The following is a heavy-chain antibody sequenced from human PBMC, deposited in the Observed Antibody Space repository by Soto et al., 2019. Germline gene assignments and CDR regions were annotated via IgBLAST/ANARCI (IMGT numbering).Heavy chain of an antibody. J-gene: IGHJ6*02. CDR3: AREGLVLVPTTVNSDYYYYAMDV. CDR2: FDPEDGET. Sequence: GASVKVSCKVSGYTLTELSMHWVRQAPGKGLEWMGGFDPEDGETIYAQKFEGRVTITADESTSTAYMELSSLRSEDTAVYYCAREGLVLVPTTVNSDYYYYAMDVWGQGTTVTVS. CDR1: GYTLTELS. V-gene: IGHV1-24*01. D-gene: IGHD2-2*01.